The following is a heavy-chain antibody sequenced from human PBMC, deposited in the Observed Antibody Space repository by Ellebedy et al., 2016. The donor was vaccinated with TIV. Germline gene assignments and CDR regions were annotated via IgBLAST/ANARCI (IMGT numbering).Heavy chain of an antibody. CDR1: GFTFSSYS. CDR3: AKNLVWWLQWDN. V-gene: IGHV3-21*01. CDR2: VRSSNSYI. Sequence: GESLKISCAASGFTFSSYSMNWVRQAPGKGLAWVSSVRSSNSYIYYADSVKARFTISRDNSKNTLYLQMNSLRAEDTAVYYCAKNLVWWLQWDNWGQGTLVTVSS. J-gene: IGHJ4*02. D-gene: IGHD5-24*01.